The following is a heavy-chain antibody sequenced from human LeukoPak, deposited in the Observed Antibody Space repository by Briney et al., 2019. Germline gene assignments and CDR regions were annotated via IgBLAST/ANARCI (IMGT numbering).Heavy chain of an antibody. J-gene: IGHJ4*02. CDR3: AKGGYDYVEVGYFDY. CDR2: IIGSVAST. CDR1: VFPFASYA. D-gene: IGHD5-12*01. Sequence: GGSLRLSCAASVFPFASYAMSWVRQTPAKGLEWVSHIIGSVASTYYADSVKGRFTISRDNTKNTLYLQMNSLRADDTAVYFCAKGGYDYVEVGYFDYWGQGTVVTVSS. V-gene: IGHV3-23*01.